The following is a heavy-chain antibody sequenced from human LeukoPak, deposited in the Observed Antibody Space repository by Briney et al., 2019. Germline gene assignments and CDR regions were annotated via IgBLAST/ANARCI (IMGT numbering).Heavy chain of an antibody. J-gene: IGHJ4*02. CDR3: ARDLSTGPADYCFDS. V-gene: IGHV3-30-3*01. CDR1: GFTFSDYA. Sequence: GGSLRLSCAASGFTFSDYAIHWVRQAPGKVLEWVSVISNVGGSKHYADSVKGRFTISRDNSKNTLLLQMNSLRPEDTAVYYCARDLSTGPADYCFDSWGQGTLVTVSS. D-gene: IGHD2-2*01. CDR2: ISNVGGSK.